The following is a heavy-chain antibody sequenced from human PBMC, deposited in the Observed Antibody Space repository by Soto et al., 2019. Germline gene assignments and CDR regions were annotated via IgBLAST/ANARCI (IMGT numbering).Heavy chain of an antibody. CDR3: ARHQVSGSGSFYYGMDV. CDR1: GGSISSSSYY. J-gene: IGHJ6*02. Sequence: QLQLQESGPGLVKPSETLSLTCTVSGGSISSSSYYWGWIRQPPGKGLEWIGSIYYSGSTYYNPSLKSRVTISVDTSKNQFSLKLSSVTAADTAVYYCARHQVSGSGSFYYGMDVWGQGTTVTVSS. D-gene: IGHD3-10*01. CDR2: IYYSGST. V-gene: IGHV4-39*01.